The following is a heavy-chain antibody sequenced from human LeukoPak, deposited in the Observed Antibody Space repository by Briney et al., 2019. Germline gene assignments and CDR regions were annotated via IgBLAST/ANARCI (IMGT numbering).Heavy chain of an antibody. Sequence: GSSVKVSCKASGGTFSSYAISWVRQAPGQGLEWMGGIIPIFGTANYAQKFQGRVTITADESTSTAYMELSSLRSEDTAVCYCAREAGSGSYRPKYYYYGMDVWGQGTTVTVSS. V-gene: IGHV1-69*01. D-gene: IGHD3-10*01. CDR3: AREAGSGSYRPKYYYYGMDV. CDR1: GGTFSSYA. J-gene: IGHJ6*02. CDR2: IIPIFGTA.